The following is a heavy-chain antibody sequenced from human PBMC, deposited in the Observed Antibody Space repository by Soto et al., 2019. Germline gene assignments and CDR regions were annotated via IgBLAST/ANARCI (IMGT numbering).Heavy chain of an antibody. CDR1: GYTFTSYA. CDR3: ATGDRGMSISGWYYVYYYGMDV. J-gene: IGHJ6*02. CDR2: INAGNGNT. V-gene: IGHV1-3*01. D-gene: IGHD6-19*01. Sequence: ASVKVYCKASGYTFTSYAMHWVRQAPGQRLEWMGWINAGNGNTKYSQKFQGRVTITRDTSASTAYMELSSLRSEDTAVYYCATGDRGMSISGWYYVYYYGMDVWGPGASVTVSS.